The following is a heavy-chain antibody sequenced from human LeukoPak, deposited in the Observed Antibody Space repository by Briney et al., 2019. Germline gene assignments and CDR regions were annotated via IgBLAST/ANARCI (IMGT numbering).Heavy chain of an antibody. CDR1: GFTFSSYG. Sequence: GGSLRLSCAASGFTFSSYGMHWVRQAPGKGLEWVAVISYDGSNKSYADSVKGRFTISRDNSKNTLYLQMNSLRAEDTAVYYCARDRYYYDSSGYWGREEDYYYYGMDVWGQGTTATVSS. CDR3: ARDRYYYDSSGYWGREEDYYYYGMDV. CDR2: ISYDGSNK. V-gene: IGHV3-30*12. J-gene: IGHJ6*02. D-gene: IGHD3-22*01.